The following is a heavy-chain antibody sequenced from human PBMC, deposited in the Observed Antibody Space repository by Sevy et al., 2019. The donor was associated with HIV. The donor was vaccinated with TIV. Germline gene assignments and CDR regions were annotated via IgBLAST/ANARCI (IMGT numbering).Heavy chain of an antibody. CDR1: GGSINNYY. J-gene: IGHJ3*02. CDR2: IYYSGST. Sequence: LETLSLTCTVSGGSINNYYWSWIRQPPGKGLEWIGFIYYSGSTNYNPSLKSRLTMSIDTSKNHFSLNLSSVTAAETAVYYCARIKTGPSDPFDIWGQGTMVTVSS. CDR3: ARIKTGPSDPFDI. V-gene: IGHV4-59*01.